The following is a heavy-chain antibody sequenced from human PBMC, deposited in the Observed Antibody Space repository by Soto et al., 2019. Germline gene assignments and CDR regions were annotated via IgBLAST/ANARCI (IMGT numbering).Heavy chain of an antibody. CDR3: AKGHGGGYSGYVNWFDP. CDR2: ISGSGGST. Sequence: PGGSLRLSCAASGFTFSSYAMSWVRQAPGKGLEWVSAISGSGGSTYYADSVKGRFTISRDNSKNTLYLQMNSLRAEDTAVYYCAKGHGGGYSGYVNWFDPWGQGTLVTVSS. CDR1: GFTFSSYA. J-gene: IGHJ5*02. D-gene: IGHD5-12*01. V-gene: IGHV3-23*01.